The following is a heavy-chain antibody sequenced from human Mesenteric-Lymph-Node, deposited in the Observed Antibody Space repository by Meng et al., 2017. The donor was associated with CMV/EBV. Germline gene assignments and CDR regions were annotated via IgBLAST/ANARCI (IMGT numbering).Heavy chain of an antibody. CDR3: ARRNYDFWSGYSNYFDS. D-gene: IGHD3-3*01. J-gene: IGHJ4*02. CDR2: IHPNSGNT. V-gene: IGHV1-8*02. Sequence: ASVKVSCKTSGYTFTGHYIHWVRQATGQGLEWMGWIHPNSGNTAYAQKFQGRVTMTRNTSISTAYMELSSLTSEDTAVYYCARRNYDFWSGYSNYFDSWGLGTLVTVSS. CDR1: GYTFTGHY.